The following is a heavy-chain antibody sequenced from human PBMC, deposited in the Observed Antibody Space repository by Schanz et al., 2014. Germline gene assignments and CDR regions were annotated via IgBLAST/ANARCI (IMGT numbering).Heavy chain of an antibody. CDR2: VCYDGSKK. Sequence: VQLVESGGGLVKPGGSLTLSCAASGFSISDAWMHWVRQAPGKGLEWVAVVCYDGSKKYYADSVKGRFTTSRDNSKNTLYLQMSSLRAEDTALYYCAKDPHRDYGGKPQTFDIWGQGTMVTVSS. CDR3: AKDPHRDYGGKPQTFDI. CDR1: GFSISDAW. V-gene: IGHV3-33*06. D-gene: IGHD4-17*01. J-gene: IGHJ3*02.